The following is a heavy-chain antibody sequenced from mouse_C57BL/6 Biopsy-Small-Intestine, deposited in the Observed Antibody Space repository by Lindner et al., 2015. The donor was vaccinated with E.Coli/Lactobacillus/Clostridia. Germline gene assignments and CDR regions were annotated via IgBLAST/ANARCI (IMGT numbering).Heavy chain of an antibody. V-gene: IGHV2-6*01. CDR2: IWTNGRT. D-gene: IGHD2-3*01. J-gene: IGHJ3*01. Sequence: VQLQESGPGLVAPSQSLSLTCTVSGFSLTSFGVDWVRQSPGKGLEWLGVIWTNGRTNYNSALKSRLSISKDNSKSQVFLKMDSLQTDDTAIYYCASARGDGSFAFWGQGTLVTVSA. CDR3: ASARGDGSFAF. CDR1: GFSLTSFG.